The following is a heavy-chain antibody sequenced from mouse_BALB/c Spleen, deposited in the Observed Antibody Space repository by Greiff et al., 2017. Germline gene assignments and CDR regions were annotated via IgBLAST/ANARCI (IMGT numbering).Heavy chain of an antibody. J-gene: IGHJ1*01. CDR1: GYTFTSYY. Sequence: QVQLQQSGPELVKPGASVKMSCKASGYTFTSYYIHWVKQRPGQGLEWIGWIYPGDGSTKYNEKFKGETTLTADKSSSTAYMLLSSLTSEDSAIYFCARSFYWYFDVWGAGTTVTVSS. CDR2: IYPGDGST. V-gene: IGHV1S56*01. CDR3: ARSFYWYFDV.